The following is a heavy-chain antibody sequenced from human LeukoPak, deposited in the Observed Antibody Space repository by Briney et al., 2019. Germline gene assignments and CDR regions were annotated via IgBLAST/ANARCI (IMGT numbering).Heavy chain of an antibody. J-gene: IGHJ4*02. V-gene: IGHV1-2*02. Sequence: ASVKVSCKASGYTFTGYYMHWVRQAPGQGLEWMGWINPNSGGTNYAQKFQGRVTMTRDTSISTAYMELSRPRSDDTAVYYCARDMEGDIVATIPQYYFDYWGQGTLVTVSS. CDR1: GYTFTGYY. CDR3: ARDMEGDIVATIPQYYFDY. CDR2: INPNSGGT. D-gene: IGHD5-12*01.